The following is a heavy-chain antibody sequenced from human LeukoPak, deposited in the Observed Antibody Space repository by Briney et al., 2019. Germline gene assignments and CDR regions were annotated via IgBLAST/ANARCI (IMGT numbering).Heavy chain of an antibody. Sequence: PSETLSLTCAVSGGSISSSNWWSWVRQPPGKGLEWIGEIYHSGSTNYNPSLKSRVTISVDKSKNQFSLKLSSVTAADTAVYYCARGGSLRCSSTSCYRYYYGMDVWGQGTTVTVSS. CDR1: GGSISSSNW. V-gene: IGHV4-4*02. CDR3: ARGGSLRCSSTSCYRYYYGMDV. CDR2: IYHSGST. D-gene: IGHD2-2*01. J-gene: IGHJ6*02.